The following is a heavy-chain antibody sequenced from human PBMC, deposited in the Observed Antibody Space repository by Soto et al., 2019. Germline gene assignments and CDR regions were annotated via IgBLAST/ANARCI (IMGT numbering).Heavy chain of an antibody. CDR1: GFTFSSYG. Sequence: GGSLRLSCAASGFTFSSYGMHWVRQAPGKGLEWVAVIWYDGSNKYYADSVKGRFTISRDNSKNTLYLQMNSLRAEDTAVYYCARDTASEFGVVPYYYYGMDVWGQGTTVTVSS. D-gene: IGHD3-3*01. CDR3: ARDTASEFGVVPYYYYGMDV. V-gene: IGHV3-33*01. J-gene: IGHJ6*02. CDR2: IWYDGSNK.